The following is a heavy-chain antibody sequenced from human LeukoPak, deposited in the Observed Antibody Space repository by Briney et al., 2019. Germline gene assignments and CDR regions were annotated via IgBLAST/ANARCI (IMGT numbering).Heavy chain of an antibody. V-gene: IGHV3-23*01. CDR3: ARGSGVLMVYATYYFDY. CDR1: GFTFSSYA. CDR2: ISGSGGST. Sequence: GGSLRLSCAASGFTFSSYAMSWVRQAPGKGLEWVSAISGSGGSTYYADSVRGRFTISRDNSKNTLYLQMNSLRAEDTAVYYCARGSGVLMVYATYYFDYWGQGTLVTVSS. J-gene: IGHJ4*02. D-gene: IGHD2-8*01.